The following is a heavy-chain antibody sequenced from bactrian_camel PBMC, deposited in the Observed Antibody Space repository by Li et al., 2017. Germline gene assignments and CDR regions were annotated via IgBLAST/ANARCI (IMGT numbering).Heavy chain of an antibody. Sequence: HVQLVESGGGSAQAGGSLTLSCEYSISSFCMGWFRQVPGKEREGVATIDAIDKKRYADPVTGRFTISRDNAKNSVYLQMNSLKPEDTAMYYCAARGPYCYTKLSVRDFTYWGQGTQVTVS. V-gene: IGHV3S53*01. CDR1: ISSFC. CDR3: AARGPYCYTKLSVRDFTY. CDR2: IDAIDKK. D-gene: IGHD2*01. J-gene: IGHJ6*01.